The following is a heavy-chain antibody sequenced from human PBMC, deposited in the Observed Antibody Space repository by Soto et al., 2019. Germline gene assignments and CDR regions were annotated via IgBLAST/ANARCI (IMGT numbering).Heavy chain of an antibody. V-gene: IGHV3-7*01. CDR2: IKQDGSEK. J-gene: IGHJ4*02. CDR3: ALTTVTDDY. CDR1: AFTFINYW. Sequence: PGGSLRLSCAASAFTFINYWMSWVRQAPGKGLEWVANIKQDGSEKYYVDTVKGRFTISRDNAKNSLYLQMNSLRAEDTAVYYCALTTVTDDYWGQGALVTVSS. D-gene: IGHD4-17*01.